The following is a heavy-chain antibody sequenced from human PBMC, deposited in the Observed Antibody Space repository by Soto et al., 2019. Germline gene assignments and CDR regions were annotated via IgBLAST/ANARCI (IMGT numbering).Heavy chain of an antibody. CDR3: ARIRRWAQPYWYFEL. CDR1: GFSLFNTRMG. Sequence: QVTLKESGPVLVKPTETLTLTCTVSGFSLFNTRMGVSWIRQPPGKALEWLAHSFSNDEKSYSTSLKSRLTISKDTSKRQVVLTMTNMDRVDTATYYCARIRRWAQPYWYFELWGRGTLVTVSA. V-gene: IGHV2-26*01. D-gene: IGHD1-1*01. CDR2: SFSNDEK. J-gene: IGHJ2*01.